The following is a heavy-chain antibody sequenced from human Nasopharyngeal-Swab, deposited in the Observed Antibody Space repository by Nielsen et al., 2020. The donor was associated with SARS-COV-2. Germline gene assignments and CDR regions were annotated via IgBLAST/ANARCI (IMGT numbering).Heavy chain of an antibody. V-gene: IGHV1-46*01. D-gene: IGHD6-13*01. J-gene: IGHJ6*02. Sequence: ASVKVSCKASGYTFTSYYMHWVRQAPGQGLEWMGIINPSGGSTSYAQKLQGRVTMTTDTSTSTAYMELRSLRSDDTAVYYCARFNGNSIAAAGIARGYYYYYGMDVWGQGTTVTVSS. CDR2: INPSGGST. CDR1: GYTFTSYY. CDR3: ARFNGNSIAAAGIARGYYYYYGMDV.